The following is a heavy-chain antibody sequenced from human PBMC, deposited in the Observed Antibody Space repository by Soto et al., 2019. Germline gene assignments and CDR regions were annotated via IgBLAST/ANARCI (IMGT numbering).Heavy chain of an antibody. CDR1: GGSISSYY. CDR2: IYYSGST. V-gene: IGHV4-59*01. Sequence: SETLSLTCTVSGGSISSYYWSWIRQPPGKGLEWIGYIYYSGSTNYNPSLKSRVTISVDTSKNQFSLKLSSVTAADTAVYYCARGGPGQWLTPYYFDYWGQGTLVTVSS. J-gene: IGHJ4*02. D-gene: IGHD6-19*01. CDR3: ARGGPGQWLTPYYFDY.